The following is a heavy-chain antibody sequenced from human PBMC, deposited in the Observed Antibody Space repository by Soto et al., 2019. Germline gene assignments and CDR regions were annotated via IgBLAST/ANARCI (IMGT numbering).Heavy chain of an antibody. CDR3: ASQYSSWYVHS. J-gene: IGHJ5*02. Sequence: QVQLQESGPGLVKPSETLSLTCTVSGGSISSYYWSWIRQSPGKGLEWIGYIYYIGSTNYNPSLKSRVTISVDTAKSQFSLKLSSVTAADTAVYYCASQYSSWYVHSWGQGTLVTVSS. CDR2: IYYIGST. D-gene: IGHD6-19*01. CDR1: GGSISSYY. V-gene: IGHV4-59*01.